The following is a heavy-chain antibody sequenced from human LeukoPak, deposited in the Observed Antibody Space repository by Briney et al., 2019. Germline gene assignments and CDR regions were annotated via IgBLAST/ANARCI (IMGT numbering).Heavy chain of an antibody. CDR1: GGSISSGDYY. CDR2: IYYSGST. J-gene: IGHJ4*02. CDR3: ASRNSGSYSQLDY. V-gene: IGHV4-30-4*08. Sequence: SETLSLTCTVSGGSISSGDYYWSWIRQPPGKGREWIGYIYYSGSTYYNPSLKSRVTISVDTSKNQFSLKLSSVTAADTAVYYCASRNSGSYSQLDYWGQGTLVTVSS. D-gene: IGHD3-10*01.